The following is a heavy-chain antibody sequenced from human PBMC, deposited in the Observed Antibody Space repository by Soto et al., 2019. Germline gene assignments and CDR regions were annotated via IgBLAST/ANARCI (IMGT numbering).Heavy chain of an antibody. D-gene: IGHD3-16*02. CDR1: GFTFSNSA. CDR3: AKVDAYSYRTEH. J-gene: IGHJ4*02. CDR2: IGRTNNT. V-gene: IGHV3-23*01. Sequence: GGSLRLSCASSGFTFSNSAMTWVRHSLGKGPEWVSSIGRTNNTHYADSVKGRFAISRDNSQNTLYLQMNSLTAEDTAVYFCAKVDAYSYRTEHWGQGTLVTVSS.